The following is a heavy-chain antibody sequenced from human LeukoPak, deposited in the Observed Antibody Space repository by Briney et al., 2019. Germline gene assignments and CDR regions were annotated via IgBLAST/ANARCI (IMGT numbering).Heavy chain of an antibody. Sequence: WGTLRLSCAASGFTLSSYSMNWVRQAAGTGLEWFSYISTSSSTIYSADTVKGPFTISRDNAKYSLYLQMNSLRAEDAAVYDCARGIVGATPFANWGQGTLVTVSS. CDR3: ARGIVGATPFAN. D-gene: IGHD1-26*01. J-gene: IGHJ4*02. CDR2: ISTSSSTI. V-gene: IGHV3-48*04. CDR1: GFTLSSYS.